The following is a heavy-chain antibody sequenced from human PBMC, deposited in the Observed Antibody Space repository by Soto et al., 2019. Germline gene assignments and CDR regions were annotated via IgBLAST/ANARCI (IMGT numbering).Heavy chain of an antibody. CDR1: GGSFSGYY. V-gene: IGHV4-34*01. CDR2: INHSGST. Sequence: QVQLQQWGAGLLKPSETLSLTCAVYGGSFSGYYWNWIRQPPGKGLEWIGEINHSGSTNYNPSLKSRVTISVDTSKNQCSLKLSSVTAADTAVYYCARGWGKIFDYWVQGALVTVSS. D-gene: IGHD7-27*01. J-gene: IGHJ4*02. CDR3: ARGWGKIFDY.